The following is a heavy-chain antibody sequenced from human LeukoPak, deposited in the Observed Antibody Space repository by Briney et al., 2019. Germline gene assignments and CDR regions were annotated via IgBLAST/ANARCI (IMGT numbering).Heavy chain of an antibody. D-gene: IGHD3-10*01. CDR3: ARRSNHYYGSGSYYSLPFDY. J-gene: IGHJ4*02. Sequence: GGSLRLSCAASGFTLSSYWMSWVRQAPGKGLEWVANIKQDGSEKYYVDSVKGRFTISRDNAKNSLYLQMNSLRAEDTAVYYCARRSNHYYGSGSYYSLPFDYWGQGTLVTVSS. V-gene: IGHV3-7*01. CDR2: IKQDGSEK. CDR1: GFTLSSYW.